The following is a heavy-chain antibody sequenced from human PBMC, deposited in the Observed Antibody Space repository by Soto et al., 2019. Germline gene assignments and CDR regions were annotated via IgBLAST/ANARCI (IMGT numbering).Heavy chain of an antibody. CDR1: GFTFSSYA. CDR2: ISGSGGIT. Sequence: GGSLRLSCAASGFTFSSYAMSWVRQAPGKGLEWVSAISGSGGITYYADSVKGRVTISRDNSKNTLYLQMNSLRAEDTAVYYCASDRRYSYGTRWFDPWAQGTSVTVSS. D-gene: IGHD5-18*01. CDR3: ASDRRYSYGTRWFDP. J-gene: IGHJ5*02. V-gene: IGHV3-23*01.